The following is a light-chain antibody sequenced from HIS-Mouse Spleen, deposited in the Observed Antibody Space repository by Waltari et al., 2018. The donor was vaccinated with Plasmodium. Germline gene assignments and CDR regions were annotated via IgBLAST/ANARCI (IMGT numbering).Light chain of an antibody. V-gene: IGKV1-6*01. CDR3: LQDYNYPYT. J-gene: IGKJ2*01. CDR1: QGIRND. CDR2: AAS. Sequence: IQLTQSASALSASVGDRVNIDCRVSQGIRNDLGWYQHKQVKAPKILISAASSLQSGVPSRLSGSGSGTDFTLTISSLQPEDFATYYCLQDYNYPYTFGQGTKLEIK.